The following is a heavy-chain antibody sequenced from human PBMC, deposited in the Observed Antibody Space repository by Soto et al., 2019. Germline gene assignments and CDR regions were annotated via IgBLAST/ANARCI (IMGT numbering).Heavy chain of an antibody. Sequence: ASVKASCKAAGXTFTSYDINWVRQATGQGLEWMGWMNPNSGNTGYAQKFQGRVTMTRNTSISTAYMELSSLRSEDTAVYYCARGPITMVRGEGPEFIVDNYYYYYMDVWGKGTTVTVSS. D-gene: IGHD3-10*01. CDR2: MNPNSGNT. V-gene: IGHV1-8*01. J-gene: IGHJ6*03. CDR3: ARGPITMVRGEGPEFIVDNYYYYYMDV. CDR1: GXTFTSYD.